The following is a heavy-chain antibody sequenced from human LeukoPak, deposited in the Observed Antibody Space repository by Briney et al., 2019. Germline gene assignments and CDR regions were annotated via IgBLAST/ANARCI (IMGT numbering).Heavy chain of an antibody. CDR3: ARLRTGTIILGHYFDY. D-gene: IGHD1-1*01. Sequence: PSETLSLTCTVSGGSISNSPYYWGWIRQPPGKGLEWIGTIYYNGSTYNNPSLKSRVTLSVDTSKKQFSLKLISVTAADTAVYYCARLRTGTIILGHYFDYWGQGTLVTVSS. V-gene: IGHV4-39*01. J-gene: IGHJ4*02. CDR1: GGSISNSPYY. CDR2: IYYNGST.